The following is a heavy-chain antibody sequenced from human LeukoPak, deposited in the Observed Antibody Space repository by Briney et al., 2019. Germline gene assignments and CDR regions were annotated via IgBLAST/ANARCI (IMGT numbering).Heavy chain of an antibody. CDR3: AHTHLTLWFGELLPKRGMDV. CDR2: ISYDGSNK. CDR1: GFTFSSYG. V-gene: IGHV3-30*03. D-gene: IGHD3-10*01. Sequence: QAGGSLRLSCAASGFTFSSYGMHWVRQAPGKGLEWVAVISYDGSNKYYADSVKGRFTISRDNSENTLYLQMNSLRAEDTAVYYCAHTHLTLWFGELLPKRGMDVWGKGTTVTVSS. J-gene: IGHJ6*04.